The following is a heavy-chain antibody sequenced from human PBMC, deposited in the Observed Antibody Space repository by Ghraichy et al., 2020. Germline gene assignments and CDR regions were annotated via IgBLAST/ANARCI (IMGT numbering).Heavy chain of an antibody. CDR1: GGSVSSGSYY. CDR2: IYYSGST. CDR3: ARMRTAMVN. V-gene: IGHV4-61*01. Sequence: SETLSLTCTVSGGSVSSGSYYWSWIRQPPGKGLEWIGYIYYSGSTNYNPSLKSRVTISVDTSKNQFSLKLSSVTAADTAVYYCARMRTAMVNWGQGTLVTVSS. D-gene: IGHD5-18*01. J-gene: IGHJ4*02.